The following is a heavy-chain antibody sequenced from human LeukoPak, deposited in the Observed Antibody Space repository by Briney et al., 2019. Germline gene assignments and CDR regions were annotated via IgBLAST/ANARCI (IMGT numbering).Heavy chain of an antibody. CDR3: ARDLTSNVAVTEYHYYAMDV. CDR1: DFSFTSYG. J-gene: IGHJ6*02. Sequence: ASATVSCTASDFSFTSYGMSWVRQAPGQGLEWMGWISAYNGSTKYAQKLQGRVTMTTDTSTGTAYMELRSLRPDDTAVYYCARDLTSNVAVTEYHYYAMDVWGQGTTVTVSS. V-gene: IGHV1-18*01. D-gene: IGHD6-19*01. CDR2: ISAYNGST.